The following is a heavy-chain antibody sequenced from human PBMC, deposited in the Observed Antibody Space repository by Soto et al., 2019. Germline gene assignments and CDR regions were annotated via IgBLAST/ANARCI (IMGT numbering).Heavy chain of an antibody. V-gene: IGHV3-7*05. D-gene: IGHD2-15*01. CDR2: IKQDGSEK. CDR3: ARDEVVVVAATRPAWFDP. CDR1: GFTFSSYW. J-gene: IGHJ5*02. Sequence: EVQLVESGGGLVQPGGSLRLSCAASGFTFSSYWMSWVRQAPGIGLEWVANIKQDGSEKYYVDSVKGRFTISRDNAKNSLYLQMNSLRAEDTAVYYCARDEVVVVAATRPAWFDPWGQGTLVTVSS.